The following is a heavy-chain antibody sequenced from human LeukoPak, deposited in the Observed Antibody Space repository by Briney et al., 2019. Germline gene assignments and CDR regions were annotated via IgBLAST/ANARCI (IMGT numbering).Heavy chain of an antibody. D-gene: IGHD4-17*01. CDR2: IYPDDSDT. V-gene: IGHV5-51*01. Sequence: GESLKISCQGSGYKFTNYWIAWVRQMPGKGLEWMGVIYPDDSDTRYSPSFQGQVTISADKSISTAYLQWSSLKASDTAMYYCARSYTVTTGFFDYWGQGALVTVSS. J-gene: IGHJ4*02. CDR1: GYKFTNYW. CDR3: ARSYTVTTGFFDY.